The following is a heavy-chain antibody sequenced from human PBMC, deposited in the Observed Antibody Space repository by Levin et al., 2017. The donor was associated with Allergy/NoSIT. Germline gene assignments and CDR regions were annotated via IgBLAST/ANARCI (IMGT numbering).Heavy chain of an antibody. CDR1: GYTFTSYY. D-gene: IGHD3-10*01. Sequence: ASVKVSCKASGYTFTSYYMHWVRQAPGQGLEWMGIINPSGGSTSYAQKFQGRVTMTRDTSTSTVYMELSSLRSEDTAVYYCARDFEYYGSGSYYPHGMDVWGQGTTVTVSS. J-gene: IGHJ6*02. CDR2: INPSGGST. CDR3: ARDFEYYGSGSYYPHGMDV. V-gene: IGHV1-46*01.